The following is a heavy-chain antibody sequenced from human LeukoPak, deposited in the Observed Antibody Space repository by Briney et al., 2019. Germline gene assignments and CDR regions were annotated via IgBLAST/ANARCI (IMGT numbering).Heavy chain of an antibody. J-gene: IGHJ4*02. CDR1: GGSISSSSYY. CDR2: IYYSGST. Sequence: SETLSLTCTVSGGSISSSSYYWGWIRQPPGKGLEWIGSIYYSGSTYYNPSLKSRVTISVDTSKNQFSLKLSSVTAADTAVYYCARGHRLVRGGHYFDYWGQGTLVTVSS. V-gene: IGHV4-39*07. CDR3: ARGHRLVRGGHYFDY. D-gene: IGHD6-19*01.